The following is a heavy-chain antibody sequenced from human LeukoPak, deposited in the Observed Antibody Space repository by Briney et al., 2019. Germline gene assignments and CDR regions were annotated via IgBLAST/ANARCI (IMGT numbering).Heavy chain of an antibody. CDR3: ARRAYSYGHYYYFDF. CDR1: GGSISSYS. D-gene: IGHD5-18*01. Sequence: PSETLSLTCTVSGGSISSYSWSWIRQPPGKGLEWIRCIYYTGSSNYNPSLKSRVSISLDTSKNHFSLRLSSVTAADTAVYYCARRAYSYGHYYYFDFWGQGTLVTVSS. J-gene: IGHJ4*02. V-gene: IGHV4-59*01. CDR2: IYYTGSS.